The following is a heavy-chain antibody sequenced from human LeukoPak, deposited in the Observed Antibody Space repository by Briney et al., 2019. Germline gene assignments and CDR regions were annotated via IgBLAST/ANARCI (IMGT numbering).Heavy chain of an antibody. CDR3: ARDNGRDGYNLDY. D-gene: IGHD5-24*01. V-gene: IGHV1-2*02. CDR1: GYTFTGYY. CDR2: INPNSGGT. Sequence: VASVKVSCKASGYTFTGYYMHWVRQAPGQGLEWMGWINPNSGGTNYAQKFQGRVTMTRDTSISTAYMELSRLRSDDTAVYYCARDNGRDGYNLDYWGQGTLVTVSS. J-gene: IGHJ4*02.